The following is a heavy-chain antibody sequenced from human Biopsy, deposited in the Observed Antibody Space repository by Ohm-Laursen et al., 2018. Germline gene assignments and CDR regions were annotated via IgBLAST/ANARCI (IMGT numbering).Heavy chain of an antibody. CDR2: ISPKSGGT. CDR1: GYTFGNYG. V-gene: IGHV1-18*01. J-gene: IGHJ4*02. Sequence: ATVKISCNASGYTFGNYGISWVRQAPGQGLEWMGWISPKSGGTNYAQKFQGDITMTKNTSMSTAYMEMSRLRSDDTAVYYCALQSVAQMKNFDYWGQGTLVTVSS. CDR3: ALQSVAQMKNFDY. D-gene: IGHD6-19*01.